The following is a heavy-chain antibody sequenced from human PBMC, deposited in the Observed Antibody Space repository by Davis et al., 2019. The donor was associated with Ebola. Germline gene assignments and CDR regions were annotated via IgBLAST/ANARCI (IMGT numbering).Heavy chain of an antibody. Sequence: GESLKISCKGSGFTFSSYAMSWVRQAPGKGLEWVSAISGSGGSTYYADSVKGRFTISRDNSKNTLYLQMNSLRAEDTAVYYCALGSGSPDHWGQGTLVTVSS. V-gene: IGHV3-23*01. D-gene: IGHD1-26*01. CDR3: ALGSGSPDH. CDR2: ISGSGGST. J-gene: IGHJ5*02. CDR1: GFTFSSYA.